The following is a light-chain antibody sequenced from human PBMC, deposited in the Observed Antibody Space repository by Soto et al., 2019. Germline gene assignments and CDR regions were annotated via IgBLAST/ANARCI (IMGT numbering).Light chain of an antibody. V-gene: IGKV3-20*01. Sequence: IVLTQSPGTLSSSPGERATLSCRASQNLGTDFIAWYQQTPGQAPRLLTFGASSRATGIPDRFRGNGSGTDFTLTITSLETEDFAVYYCQQYSVSPWTFGLGTRVEIK. CDR3: QQYSVSPWT. J-gene: IGKJ1*01. CDR1: QNLGTDF. CDR2: GAS.